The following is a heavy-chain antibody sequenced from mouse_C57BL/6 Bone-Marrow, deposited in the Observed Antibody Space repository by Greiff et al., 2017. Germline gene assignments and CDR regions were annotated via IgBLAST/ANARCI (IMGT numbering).Heavy chain of an antibody. Sequence: QVQLQQSGAELARPGASVKLSCKASGYTFTSYGISWVKQRNGQGLEWIGEIYPRSGNTYYNEKFKGKATLTADNSSSTAYMELRILTSEDSAVYFCARRYYGSSYWYFDVWGTGTTVTVSS. CDR2: IYPRSGNT. CDR3: ARRYYGSSYWYFDV. CDR1: GYTFTSYG. V-gene: IGHV1-81*01. J-gene: IGHJ1*03. D-gene: IGHD1-1*01.